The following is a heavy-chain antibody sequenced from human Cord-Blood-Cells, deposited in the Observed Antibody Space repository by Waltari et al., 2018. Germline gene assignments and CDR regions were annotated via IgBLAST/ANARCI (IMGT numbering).Heavy chain of an antibody. V-gene: IGHV4-4*07. CDR2: IYTSGST. CDR3: ARGITMVRGVTGWFDP. D-gene: IGHD3-10*01. Sequence: QVQLQESGPGLVKPSEPLSLTCTASGGPISSYYWSWIRQPAGKGLEWIGRIYTSGSTNYNPSLKSRVTMSVDTSKNQFSLKLSSVTAADTAVYYCARGITMVRGVTGWFDPWGQGTLVTVSS. J-gene: IGHJ5*02. CDR1: GGPISSYY.